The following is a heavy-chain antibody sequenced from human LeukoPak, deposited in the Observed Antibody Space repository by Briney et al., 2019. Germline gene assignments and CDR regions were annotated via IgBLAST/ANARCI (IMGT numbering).Heavy chain of an antibody. Sequence: GSSVKVSCKSSGGTFSSYAISWVRQPPGQGLEWMGGIIPIFGTANYAQKFQGRVTITADESTSTAYMELSSLRSEDTAVYYCARGQLERLWWFDPWGQGTLVTVSS. J-gene: IGHJ5*02. CDR3: ARGQLERLWWFDP. D-gene: IGHD1-1*01. V-gene: IGHV1-69*01. CDR1: GGTFSSYA. CDR2: IIPIFGTA.